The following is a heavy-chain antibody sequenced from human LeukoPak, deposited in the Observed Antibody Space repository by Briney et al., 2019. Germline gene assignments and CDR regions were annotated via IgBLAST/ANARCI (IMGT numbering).Heavy chain of an antibody. D-gene: IGHD6-19*01. V-gene: IGHV3-48*01. J-gene: IGHJ4*02. CDR1: GFTFSSYS. CDR3: ARDKRQWLASFDY. Sequence: HPGGSLRLSCAASGFTFSSYSMNWVRQAPGKGLEWVSYISSSSSTIYYADSVKGRFTISRDNAKNSLYLQMNSLRAEDTAVYYCARDKRQWLASFDYWSQGTLVTVSS. CDR2: ISSSSSTI.